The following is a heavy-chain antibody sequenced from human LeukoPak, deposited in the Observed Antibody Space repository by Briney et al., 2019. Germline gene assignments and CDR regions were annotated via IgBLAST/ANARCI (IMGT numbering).Heavy chain of an antibody. CDR3: ARAPGMATTGNCDY. CDR1: GFTFSSYS. Sequence: GGSQRLSCAASGFTFSSYSMNWVRQAPGKGLEWVSYISSSSSYMYYADSVKGRCTISRDNAKNSLYLQMNSLRAEDTAVYYCARAPGMATTGNCDYWVQGTLATVTS. D-gene: IGHD5-24*01. V-gene: IGHV3-21*01. CDR2: ISSSSSYM. J-gene: IGHJ4*02.